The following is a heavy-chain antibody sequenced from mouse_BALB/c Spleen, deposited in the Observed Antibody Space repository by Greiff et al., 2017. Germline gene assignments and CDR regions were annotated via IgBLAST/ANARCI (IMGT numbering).Heavy chain of an antibody. D-gene: IGHD1-1*01. Sequence: EVQLQQSGAELVKPGASVKISCKASGYSFTGYNMHWVKQSHGQNLEWIGPINPYNGGTSYNQKFKGKATLTADKSSSTAYMELLSLTSEDSAVYYCARDYYGCPGAMDYWGQGTAVTVSS. CDR1: GYSFTGYN. J-gene: IGHJ4*01. CDR3: ARDYYGCPGAMDY. V-gene: IGHV1-18*01. CDR2: INPYNGGT.